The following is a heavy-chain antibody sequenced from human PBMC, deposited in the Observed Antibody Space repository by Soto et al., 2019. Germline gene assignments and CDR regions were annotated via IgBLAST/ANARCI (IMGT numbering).Heavy chain of an antibody. CDR3: ARIGEPYYCYFGMDG. CDR2: IWYDGSNK. D-gene: IGHD2-21*01. CDR1: GFTFSSYG. Sequence: PGGSLRLSCAASGFTFSSYGMHWVRQAPGKGLEWVAVIWYDGSNKYYADSVKGRFTISRDNSKNTLYLQMNSLRAEDTAVYYCARIGEPYYCYFGMDGWGQGTTVTVSS. J-gene: IGHJ6*02. V-gene: IGHV3-33*01.